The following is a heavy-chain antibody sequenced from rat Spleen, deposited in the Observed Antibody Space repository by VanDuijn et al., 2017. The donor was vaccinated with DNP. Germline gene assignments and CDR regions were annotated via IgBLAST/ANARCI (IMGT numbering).Heavy chain of an antibody. D-gene: IGHD1-11*01. J-gene: IGHJ2*01. CDR3: ARRTTGASYFFDF. CDR2: ISYDGSST. V-gene: IGHV5-29*01. CDR1: GFTFSDYG. Sequence: EVQLVESGGGLVQPGRSLKLSCAASGFTFSDYGMAWVLQAPTKGLEWVATISYDGSSTYYRDSVKGRFTISRDNAKSTLYLEMDSLRSEDTAPYFRARRTTGASYFFDFRGQGVLVTVSS.